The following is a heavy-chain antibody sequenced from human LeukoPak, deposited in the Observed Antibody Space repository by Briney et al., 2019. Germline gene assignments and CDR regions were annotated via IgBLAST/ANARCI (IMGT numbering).Heavy chain of an antibody. CDR1: GGSFSGYY. V-gene: IGHV4-34*01. CDR2: INHSGST. CDR3: ASHYYGSGSYYNYDGGYDY. J-gene: IGHJ4*02. Sequence: SETLSLTCAVYGGSFSGYYWSWIRQPPGKGLEWIGEINHSGSTYYNPSLKSRVTISVDRSKNQFSLKLSSVTAADTAVYYCASHYYGSGSYYNYDGGYDYWGQGTLVTVSS. D-gene: IGHD3-10*01.